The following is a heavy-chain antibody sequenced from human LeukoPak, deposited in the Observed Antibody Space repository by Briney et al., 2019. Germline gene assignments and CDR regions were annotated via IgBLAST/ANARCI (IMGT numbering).Heavy chain of an antibody. J-gene: IGHJ4*02. V-gene: IGHV3-53*01. Sequence: GGSLRLSCAASGFTVSGSYMSWVRQAPGRGLEWVSVMYSGGSTFYADSVKGRFTISRDNSKNAVYLQMNSLRAEDTAVYYCARDLRNGDRYYFDYWGQGTLVTVSS. CDR3: ARDLRNGDRYYFDY. CDR1: GFTVSGSY. D-gene: IGHD4-17*01. CDR2: MYSGGST.